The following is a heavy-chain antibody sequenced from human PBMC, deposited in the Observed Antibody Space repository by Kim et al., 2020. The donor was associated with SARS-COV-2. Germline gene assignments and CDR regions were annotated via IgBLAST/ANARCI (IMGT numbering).Heavy chain of an antibody. V-gene: IGHV3-30*02. D-gene: IGHD6-6*01. CDR2: NK. J-gene: IGHJ4*02. CDR3: AKDWQLVMNY. Sequence: NKYYADSVKGRITISRDNSKNTLYLQMNSLRAEDTAVYYCAKDWQLVMNYWGQGTLVTVSS.